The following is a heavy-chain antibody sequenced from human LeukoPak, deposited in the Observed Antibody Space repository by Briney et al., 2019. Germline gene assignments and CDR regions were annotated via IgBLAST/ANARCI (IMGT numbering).Heavy chain of an antibody. CDR3: ERAVYDTSGYYIDY. Sequence: PSETLALTCTVSGGSLSTYFWTWIRQPAGRGLEWIGRIYASGGTTHTPYLKSRVTMSVDTSKSQFSLKLSSVSAADTAVYYCERAVYDTSGYYIDYWGQGTLVTVSS. CDR2: IYASGGT. CDR1: GGSLSTYF. J-gene: IGHJ4*02. D-gene: IGHD3-22*01. V-gene: IGHV4-4*07.